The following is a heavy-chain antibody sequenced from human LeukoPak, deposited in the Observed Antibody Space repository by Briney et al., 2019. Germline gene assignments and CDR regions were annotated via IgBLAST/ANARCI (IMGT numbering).Heavy chain of an antibody. CDR2: IKQDGSEK. Sequence: GGSLRLSCAASGFPFSSYWMSWVRQAPGKGLEWVANIKQDGSEKYYVDSVKGRFTISRDNAKNSLYLQMNSLRAEDTAVYYCAREDEQQLVVDYWGQGTLDTVSS. V-gene: IGHV3-7*01. D-gene: IGHD6-13*01. J-gene: IGHJ4*02. CDR1: GFPFSSYW. CDR3: AREDEQQLVVDY.